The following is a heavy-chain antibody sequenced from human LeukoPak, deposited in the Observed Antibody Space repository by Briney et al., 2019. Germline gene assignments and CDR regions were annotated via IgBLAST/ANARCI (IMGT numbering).Heavy chain of an antibody. J-gene: IGHJ5*02. D-gene: IGHD6-6*01. Sequence: SETLSLTCTVSGGSISSYYWSWIRQPPGKGLEWIGYIYYSGSTNYNPSLKSRVTISVDTSKNQFSLKLSSVTAADTAVYYCARVASFLSSIAGPIDPWGQGTLVTVSS. V-gene: IGHV4-59*01. CDR1: GGSISSYY. CDR3: ARVASFLSSIAGPIDP. CDR2: IYYSGST.